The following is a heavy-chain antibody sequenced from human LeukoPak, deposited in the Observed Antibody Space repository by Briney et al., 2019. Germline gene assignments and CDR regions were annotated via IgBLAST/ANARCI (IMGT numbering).Heavy chain of an antibody. Sequence: QVQLQESGPGLVKPSETLSLTCAVSGYSISSGYYWGWIRQPPGKGLEWLGSIYHSGSTYYNPSLKSRVTISLDTSKNQLSLKVSSVTAADTAVHYCARLSSDGYNSLTYWGQGTLVTVSS. D-gene: IGHD5-24*01. J-gene: IGHJ4*02. CDR3: ARLSSDGYNSLTY. CDR1: GYSISSGYY. V-gene: IGHV4-38-2*01. CDR2: IYHSGST.